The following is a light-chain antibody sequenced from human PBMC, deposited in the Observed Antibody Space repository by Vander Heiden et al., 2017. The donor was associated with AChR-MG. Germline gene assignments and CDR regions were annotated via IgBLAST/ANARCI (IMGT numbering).Light chain of an antibody. Sequence: NIQMTQSPSAMSASVGDRVTITCRARQGISNYLAWVQQKPGKVPKNLIYAAYSLKSGVQSRFSGSGSGTEFTLTSISLQTEDFETYYYLQHNNYPFGHGTKVDIK. J-gene: IGKJ3*01. CDR1: QGISNY. V-gene: IGKV1D-17*01. CDR2: AAY. CDR3: LQHNNYP.